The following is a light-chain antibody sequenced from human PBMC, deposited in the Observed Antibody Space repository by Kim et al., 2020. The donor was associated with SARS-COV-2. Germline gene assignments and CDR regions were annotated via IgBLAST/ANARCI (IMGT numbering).Light chain of an antibody. J-gene: IGLJ2*01. Sequence: VALRQTVRFKVQGDRLRSDYVTRYQPKQGQAPIVVSYSKSNRPSGIPDRFSGARSGNAASLTNPETQAGDEADYYCNYRDRNDNVVFGGGNQLTV. CDR1: RLRSDY. V-gene: IGLV3-19*01. CDR2: SKS. CDR3: NYRDRNDNVV.